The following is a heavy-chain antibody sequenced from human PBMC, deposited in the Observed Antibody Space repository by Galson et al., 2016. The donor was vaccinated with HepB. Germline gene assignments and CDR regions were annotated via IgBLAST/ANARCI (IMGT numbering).Heavy chain of an antibody. D-gene: IGHD2-2*01. CDR3: ARGGGCCDSTSCYFCDYYYYGMDV. J-gene: IGHJ6*02. V-gene: IGHV4-30-4*08. CDR1: GDSMNSGNYF. Sequence: TLSLTCTVSGDSMNSGNYFWTWIRQPPGQDLEWIGYIHYSGRTYYNPSLKSRVTISVDTSKSLFSPKLSSVTAAVTAVYYCARGGGCCDSTSCYFCDYYYYGMDVWGQGTTVTVSS. CDR2: IHYSGRT.